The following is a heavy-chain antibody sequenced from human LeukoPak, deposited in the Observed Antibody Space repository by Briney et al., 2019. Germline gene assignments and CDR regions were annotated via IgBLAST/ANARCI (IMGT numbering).Heavy chain of an antibody. Sequence: SVKVSCKASGGTFSSYAISWVRQAPGQGLEWMGGIIPIFGTANYAQKFQGRVTITADESTSTAYMELSSLRSEDTAVYYCARGKFQGSLYDFWSAFDAFDIWGQGTMVTVSS. D-gene: IGHD3-3*01. CDR2: IIPIFGTA. CDR3: ARGKFQGSLYDFWSAFDAFDI. J-gene: IGHJ3*02. CDR1: GGTFSSYA. V-gene: IGHV1-69*13.